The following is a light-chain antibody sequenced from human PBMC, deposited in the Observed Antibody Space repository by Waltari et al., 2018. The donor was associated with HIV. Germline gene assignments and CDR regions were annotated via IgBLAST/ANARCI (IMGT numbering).Light chain of an antibody. CDR2: EVT. J-gene: IGLJ2*01. CDR1: SSDVGSYNL. V-gene: IGLV2-23*02. CDR3: CSYAGSRGVV. Sequence: QSALTQPASVSGSPGQSITISCTGTSSDVGSYNLVSWYQHHPHKAPQVVIYEVTKRPSAVSDRFSGSKSGNTASLTISGLQSEDESDYYCCSYAGSRGVVFGGGTKLTVL.